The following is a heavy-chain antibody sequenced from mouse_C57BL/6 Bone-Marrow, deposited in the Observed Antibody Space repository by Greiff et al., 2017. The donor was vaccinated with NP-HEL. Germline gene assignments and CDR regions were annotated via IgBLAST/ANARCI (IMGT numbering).Heavy chain of an antibody. CDR1: GYTFTSYW. V-gene: IGHV1-72*01. D-gene: IGHD1-1*01. CDR2: IDPYSGGT. Sequence: QVQLQQPGAELVKPGASVKLSCKASGYTFTSYWMHWVKQRPGRGLEWIGRIDPYSGGTKYNEKFKSKATLTVDKSSSTAYMQLSSLTSEDSAVYYCARDYYGSSYYWFAYWGQGTLVTVSA. CDR3: ARDYYGSSYYWFAY. J-gene: IGHJ3*01.